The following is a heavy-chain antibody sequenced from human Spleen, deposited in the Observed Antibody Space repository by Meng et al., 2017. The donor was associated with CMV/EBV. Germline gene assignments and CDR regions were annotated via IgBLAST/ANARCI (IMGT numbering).Heavy chain of an antibody. V-gene: IGHV3-74*01. CDR1: GFTFSNHW. CDR2: IKSDGSIT. J-gene: IGHJ4*02. Sequence: GESLKISCAASGFTFSNHWMHWVRQAPGKGLVWVSRIKSDGSITRYADSVKGRFTISRDNSKNTLYLQMNSLRADDTAVYYCTREFLPSDYGDYPDYWGLGTLVTVSS. CDR3: TREFLPSDYGDYPDY. D-gene: IGHD4-17*01.